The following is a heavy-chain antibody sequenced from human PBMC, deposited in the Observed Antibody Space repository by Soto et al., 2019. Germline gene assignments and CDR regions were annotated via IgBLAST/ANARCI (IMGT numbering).Heavy chain of an antibody. CDR1: GGTFSSYA. CDR3: ARGGHYCTNGVCYLLDY. Sequence: QVQLVQSGAEVKKPGSSVKVSCKASGGTFSSYAISWVRQAPGQGLEWMGGIIPIFGTANYAQKFQGRVTITADEATSTAYMELSSLRSEATAVYYCARGGHYCTNGVCYLLDYWGQGTLVTVAS. CDR2: IIPIFGTA. J-gene: IGHJ4*02. V-gene: IGHV1-69*12. D-gene: IGHD2-8*01.